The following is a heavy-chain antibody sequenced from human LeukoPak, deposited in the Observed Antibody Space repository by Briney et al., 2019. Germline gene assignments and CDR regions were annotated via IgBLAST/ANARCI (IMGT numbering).Heavy chain of an antibody. Sequence: PGGSLSLSCAASGFTFNSYAMSWVRQAPGQGLEWVSAISGSGGSTYYADYVKGRFTISRDNSKNTLYLQMNSLRAEDTAIYYCAKDQNQYDLYYFDYWGQGTLVTVSS. CDR1: GFTFNSYA. J-gene: IGHJ4*02. CDR2: ISGSGGST. CDR3: AKDQNQYDLYYFDY. V-gene: IGHV3-23*01. D-gene: IGHD3-16*01.